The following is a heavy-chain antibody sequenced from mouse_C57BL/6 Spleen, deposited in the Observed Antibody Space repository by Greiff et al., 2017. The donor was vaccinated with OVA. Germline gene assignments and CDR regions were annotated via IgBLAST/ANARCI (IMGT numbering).Heavy chain of an antibody. CDR2: IRNKANGYTT. V-gene: IGHV7-3*01. CDR3: ARFSYFYYAMDY. Sequence: EVKVEESGGGLVQPGGSLSLSCAASGFTFTDYYMSWVRQPPGKALEWLGFIRNKANGYTTEYSASVKGRFTISRDNSQSILYLQMNALRAEDSATYYCARFSYFYYAMDYWGQGTSVTVSS. J-gene: IGHJ4*01. D-gene: IGHD1-1*01. CDR1: GFTFTDYY.